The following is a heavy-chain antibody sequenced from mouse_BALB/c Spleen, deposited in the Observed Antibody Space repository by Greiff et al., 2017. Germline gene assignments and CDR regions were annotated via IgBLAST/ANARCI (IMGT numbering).Heavy chain of an antibody. Sequence: EVKLVESGGGLVQPGGSRKLSCAASGFTFSSFGMHWVRQAPEKGLEWVAYISSGSSTIYYADTVKGRFTISRDNPKNTLFLQMTSLRSEDTAMYYCARVANYYGSSWYDFDYWGQGTTLTVSS. CDR1: GFTFSSFG. D-gene: IGHD1-1*01. CDR3: ARVANYYGSSWYDFDY. CDR2: ISSGSSTI. V-gene: IGHV5-17*02. J-gene: IGHJ2*01.